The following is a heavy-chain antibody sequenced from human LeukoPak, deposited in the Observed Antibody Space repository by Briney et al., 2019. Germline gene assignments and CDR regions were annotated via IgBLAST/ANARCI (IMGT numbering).Heavy chain of an antibody. V-gene: IGHV4-59*08. Sequence: ESSGTLSLTCTVSGASISSYFWTWIRQSPGKGLERIGYIYYSGSTNYNPSLKSRVTISVDTSKYQFSLKLNSVTAADTAVYYCARYDYGSGYPGSWLDPWGQGTLVTVSS. CDR3: ARYDYGSGYPGSWLDP. CDR2: IYYSGST. D-gene: IGHD3-10*01. J-gene: IGHJ5*02. CDR1: GASISSYF.